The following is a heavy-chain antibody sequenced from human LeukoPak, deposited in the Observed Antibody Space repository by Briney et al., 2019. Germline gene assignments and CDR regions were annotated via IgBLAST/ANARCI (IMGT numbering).Heavy chain of an antibody. CDR3: ARGGGQDFWSGYYKRY. D-gene: IGHD3-3*01. Sequence: GGSLRLSCAASGFTVSSNYTSWVRQAPGKGLEWVSAISGSGGSTYYADSVKGRFTISRDNSKNTLYLQMNSLRAEDTAVYYCARGGGQDFWSGYYKRYWGQGTLVTVSS. CDR1: GFTVSSNY. V-gene: IGHV3-23*01. J-gene: IGHJ4*02. CDR2: ISGSGGST.